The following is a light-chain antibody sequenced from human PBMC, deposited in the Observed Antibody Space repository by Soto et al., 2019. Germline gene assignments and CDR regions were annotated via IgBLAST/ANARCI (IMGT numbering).Light chain of an antibody. CDR3: QHFDDSLT. Sequence: EVVLTQSPGTLSLSPGERATLSCSASQSVDISTLAWYQQKPGQAPRLLSSGSSKRATGTPDRFSGSGSGTDFTLTISRLEPEDFAVFYRQHFDDSLTFGGGTKVAI. V-gene: IGKV3-20*01. CDR1: QSVDIST. J-gene: IGKJ4*01. CDR2: GSS.